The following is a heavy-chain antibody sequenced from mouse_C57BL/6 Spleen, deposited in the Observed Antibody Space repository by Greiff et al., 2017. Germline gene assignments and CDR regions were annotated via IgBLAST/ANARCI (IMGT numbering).Heavy chain of an antibody. CDR1: GYTFTDYY. V-gene: IGHV1-26*01. CDR3: ARGGYYGSSVDY. D-gene: IGHD1-1*01. J-gene: IGHJ2*01. Sequence: VQLQQSGPELVKPGASVKISCKASGYTFTDYYMNWVKQSHGKSLEWIGDINPNNGGTSYNQKFKGKATLTVDKSSSTAYMELRSLTSEDSAVYYCARGGYYGSSVDYWGQGTTLTVSS. CDR2: INPNNGGT.